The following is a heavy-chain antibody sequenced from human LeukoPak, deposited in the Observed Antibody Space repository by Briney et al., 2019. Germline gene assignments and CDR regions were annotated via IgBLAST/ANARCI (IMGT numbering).Heavy chain of an antibody. CDR3: ARGLGTRGFFDY. CDR1: GFTFSSYE. Sequence: PGGSLRLSCAASGFTFSSYEMNWVRQAPGKGLEWVSYISSTGSTIYYADSVKGRSTISRDNAKNSLYLQMNSLRAEDTAIYYCARGLGTRGFFDYWGQGTLVTVSS. D-gene: IGHD1-1*01. J-gene: IGHJ4*02. CDR2: ISSTGSTI. V-gene: IGHV3-48*03.